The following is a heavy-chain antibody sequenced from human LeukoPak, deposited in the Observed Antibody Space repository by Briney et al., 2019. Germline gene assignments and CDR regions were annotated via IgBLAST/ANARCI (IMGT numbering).Heavy chain of an antibody. J-gene: IGHJ3*02. CDR3: ARALGGAKSDAFDI. D-gene: IGHD3-16*01. V-gene: IGHV3-33*01. CDR2: TWYDGRNN. Sequence: PGGSLRLSCAASGFTFSSYGMHWVRQAPGKGLEWVAVTWYDGRNNYYAASVKGRFTISRDDSKTTVYLLMNSLRAEDTAVYYCARALGGAKSDAFDIWGQGTMVTVSS. CDR1: GFTFSSYG.